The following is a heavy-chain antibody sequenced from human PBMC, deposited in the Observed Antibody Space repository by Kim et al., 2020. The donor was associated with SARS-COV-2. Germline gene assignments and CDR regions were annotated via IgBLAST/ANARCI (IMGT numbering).Heavy chain of an antibody. V-gene: IGHV5-51*01. CDR1: GYSFTSYW. Sequence: GESLKISCKRSGYSFTSYWIGWVRQMPGKGLEWMGIIYPGYSDTRYSPSFQGQVTISADKSISTAYLQWSSLKASDTAMYYCARQGGLWELPHAFDIWGQGTMVTVSS. D-gene: IGHD1-26*01. CDR3: ARQGGLWELPHAFDI. CDR2: IYPGYSDT. J-gene: IGHJ3*02.